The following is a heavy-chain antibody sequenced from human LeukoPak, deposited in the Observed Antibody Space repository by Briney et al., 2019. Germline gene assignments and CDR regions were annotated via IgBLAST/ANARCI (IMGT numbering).Heavy chain of an antibody. CDR1: GFTFSSYA. CDR2: ISGSGGSA. D-gene: IGHD3-22*01. J-gene: IGHJ4*02. V-gene: IGHV3-23*01. CDR3: AKCESPITMIVVVTGGLFDY. Sequence: GGSLRLSCAASGFTFSSYAMSWVRQAPGKGLEWVSAISGSGGSAYYADSVTGRFTISRDNSKNKLYLQMNSLRAEDTAVYYCAKCESPITMIVVVTGGLFDYWGQGTLVTVSS.